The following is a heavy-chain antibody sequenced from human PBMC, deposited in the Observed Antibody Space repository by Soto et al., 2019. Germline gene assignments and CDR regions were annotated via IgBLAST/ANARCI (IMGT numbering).Heavy chain of an antibody. V-gene: IGHV3-21*01. CDR3: ARAPPYPDAAFDI. Sequence: PGGSLRLSCAASGFTFSSYSMNWVRQAPGKGLEWVSSISSSSSYIYYADSVKGRFTISRDNAKDSLYLQMNSLRAEDTAVYYCARAPPYPDAAFDIWGQGTMVTVSS. CDR2: ISSSSSYI. CDR1: GFTFSSYS. J-gene: IGHJ3*02.